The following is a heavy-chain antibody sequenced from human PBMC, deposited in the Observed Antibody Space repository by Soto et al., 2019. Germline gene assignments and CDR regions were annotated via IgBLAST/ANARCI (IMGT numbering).Heavy chain of an antibody. CDR3: ARYALSTAYFPQVLFDY. D-gene: IGHD3-9*01. CDR1: GDSISSSNYY. Sequence: QLQLQESGPGLVKPSENRSLTCSVSGDSISSSNYYWGWIRQPPGKGLEWIGSIYYSGSTYYNPSLKSRVSMSLDMSKTRFSLQLTSLTAADTAVYYCARYALSTAYFPQVLFDYWGQGTLVTVSA. CDR2: IYYSGST. V-gene: IGHV4-39*02. J-gene: IGHJ4*02.